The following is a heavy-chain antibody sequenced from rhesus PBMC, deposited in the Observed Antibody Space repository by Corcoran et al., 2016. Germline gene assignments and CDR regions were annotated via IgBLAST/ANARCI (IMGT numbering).Heavy chain of an antibody. Sequence: QLQLQESGPGLVKPSETLSVTCAVSGGSISSSSWSWIRQAPGQGREWIGDIYGSGSSTNYNPSLKSRVTLSVDTSKNQLSLKLSSVTTADTAVYYCARMSGSYFDAFDFWGQGLRVTVSS. V-gene: IGHV4-169*01. J-gene: IGHJ3*01. CDR1: GGSISSSS. D-gene: IGHD3-16*01. CDR2: IYGSGSST. CDR3: ARMSGSYFDAFDF.